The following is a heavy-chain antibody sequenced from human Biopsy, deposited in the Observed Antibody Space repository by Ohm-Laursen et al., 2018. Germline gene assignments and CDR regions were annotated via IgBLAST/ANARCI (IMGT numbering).Heavy chain of an antibody. CDR1: GDSISSDIYY. J-gene: IGHJ5*02. CDR2: IYNSESTST. D-gene: IGHD3-10*01. CDR3: ARRVSGSGRVDP. Sequence: GTLSLTCTVSGDSISSDIYYWVWIRQPPGKGLEWIRNIYNSESTSTYYNLSLKGRVSISVDTSHNQFSLKLTSVTAADTAVYFCARRVSGSGRVDPWGQGTLVTVSS. V-gene: IGHV4-39*01.